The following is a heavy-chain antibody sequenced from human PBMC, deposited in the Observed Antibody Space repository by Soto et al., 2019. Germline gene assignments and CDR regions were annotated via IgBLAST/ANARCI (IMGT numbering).Heavy chain of an antibody. CDR1: GHTFSTYG. Sequence: QVQLVQSGPEVKKPGASVTVSCKASGHTFSTYGINWVRQAPGQGLEWMGWISPYNGNTNYAQKFQGRATMTTDTYTSTADMEPRSLRTDDTAVYYCARGSQKRCLDFDALDIWGQGTMVTVSS. V-gene: IGHV1-18*01. D-gene: IGHD4-17*01. CDR3: ARGSQKRCLDFDALDI. CDR2: ISPYNGNT. J-gene: IGHJ3*02.